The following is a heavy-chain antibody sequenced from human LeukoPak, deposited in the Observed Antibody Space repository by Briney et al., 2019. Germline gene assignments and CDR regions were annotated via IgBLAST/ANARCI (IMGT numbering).Heavy chain of an antibody. CDR1: GGTFSSYA. CDR3: AGVVVVAATRYYYGMDV. J-gene: IGHJ6*02. CDR2: IIPILGIA. D-gene: IGHD2-15*01. Sequence: SVKVSCKASGGTFSSYAISWVRQVPGQGLEWMGRIIPILGIANYAQKFQGRVTITADKSTSTAYMELSSLRSEDTAVYYCAGVVVVAATRYYYGMDVWGQGTTVTVSS. V-gene: IGHV1-69*04.